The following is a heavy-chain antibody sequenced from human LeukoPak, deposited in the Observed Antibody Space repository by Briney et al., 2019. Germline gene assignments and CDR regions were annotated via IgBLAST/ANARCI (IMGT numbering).Heavy chain of an antibody. Sequence: SETLSLTCTVSGGSISSYYWSWIRQPPGKELEWIGYIYYSGSTNYNPSLKSRVTISVDTSKNQFSLKLSSVTAADTAVYYCARDLLDTYREGYYYYYMDVWGKGTTVTVSS. D-gene: IGHD2-2*02. CDR3: ARDLLDTYREGYYYYYMDV. CDR1: GGSISSYY. CDR2: IYYSGST. J-gene: IGHJ6*03. V-gene: IGHV4-59*01.